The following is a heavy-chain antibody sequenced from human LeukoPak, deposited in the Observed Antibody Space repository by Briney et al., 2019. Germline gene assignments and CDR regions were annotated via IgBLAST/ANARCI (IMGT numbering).Heavy chain of an antibody. V-gene: IGHV4-59*08. D-gene: IGHD6-6*01. CDR2: IYYTGSN. CDR1: GGSISSLD. CDR3: ARHRAYSSSSPFDY. Sequence: PSESLSLTCSVSGGSISSLDWSWIRQPPGKGLEWIGDIYYTGSNKYNPSLKSRVIMFVDMSKTQFSLRLSSVTAADTAVYYCARHRAYSSSSPFDYWGQGALVTVSA. J-gene: IGHJ4*02.